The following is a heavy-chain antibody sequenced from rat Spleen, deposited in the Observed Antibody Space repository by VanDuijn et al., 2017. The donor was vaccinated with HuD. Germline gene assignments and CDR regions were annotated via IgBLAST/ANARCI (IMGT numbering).Heavy chain of an antibody. J-gene: IGHJ4*01. CDR2: ISTSGGNT. D-gene: IGHD1-2*01. V-gene: IGHV5-25*01. Sequence: EVQLVESDGGLVQPGRSLKLSCAASGFTFSDYYMAWVRQAPTKGLEWVASISTSGGNTYYRDSVKGRFTISRDNAKSTLYLQMDSLRSEDTATYYCARPCSRRYVMDAWGQGASVNVSS. CDR1: GFTFSDYY. CDR3: ARPCSRRYVMDA.